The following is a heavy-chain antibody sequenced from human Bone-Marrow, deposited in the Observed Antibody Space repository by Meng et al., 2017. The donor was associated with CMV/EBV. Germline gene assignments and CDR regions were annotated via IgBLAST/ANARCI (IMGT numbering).Heavy chain of an antibody. CDR3: ARGSKVMCSSAIDV. J-gene: IGHJ4*02. V-gene: IGHV4-34*01. Sequence: ESLKISCAVYGESFSDYSWTWVRQPPGKGLEWIGEINESGNTNGNPYLKSRGTMTMERYKNQSSLRLISVTAADTATYYCARGSKVMCSSAIDVWGQGVLVTVSS. D-gene: IGHD6-6*01. CDR1: GESFSDYS. CDR2: INESGNT.